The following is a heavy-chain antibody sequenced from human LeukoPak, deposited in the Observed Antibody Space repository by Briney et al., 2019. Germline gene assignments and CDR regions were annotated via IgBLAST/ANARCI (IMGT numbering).Heavy chain of an antibody. J-gene: IGHJ4*02. D-gene: IGHD6-13*01. CDR1: GYTFTGYY. Sequence: GASVKVSCKASGYTFTGYYMHWVRQAPGQGLEWMGRINPNSGGTNYAQKFQGRVTMTRDTSISTAYTELSRLRSDDTAVYYCARDLYSSSWYGYSYWGQGTLVTVSS. CDR2: INPNSGGT. V-gene: IGHV1-2*06. CDR3: ARDLYSSSWYGYSY.